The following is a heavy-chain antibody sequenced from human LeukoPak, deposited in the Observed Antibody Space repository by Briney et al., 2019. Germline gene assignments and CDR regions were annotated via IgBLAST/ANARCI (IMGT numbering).Heavy chain of an antibody. CDR2: ISWDGEST. J-gene: IGHJ6*03. V-gene: IGHV3-43D*03. D-gene: IGHD6-13*01. CDR1: GFNFSSYG. CDR3: VKSGAGTLTYYFFYYMHV. Sequence: SGGSLRLSCGASGFNFSSYGIHWDREAPGKGLGGVSLISWDGESTYYADSVKGRFNISRDNREKSLYVQMNSLRAEDTGVYYCVKSGAGTLTYYFFYYMHVWGKGTTVTVSS.